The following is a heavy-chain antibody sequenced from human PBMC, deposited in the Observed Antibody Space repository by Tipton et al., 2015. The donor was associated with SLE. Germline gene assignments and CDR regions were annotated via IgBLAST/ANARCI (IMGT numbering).Heavy chain of an antibody. D-gene: IGHD2-8*02. CDR1: GYFFTNYG. CDR3: ARETGGARY. Sequence: QSGAEVKKPGASVKVSCKTSGYFFTNYGISWVRQAPGQGLEWMGWISTDNGNANYAQKFQGRVTMTTDTSTSTAYMELRSLRSDDTALYYCARETGGARYWGQGTLVTVSS. J-gene: IGHJ4*02. V-gene: IGHV1-18*01. CDR2: ISTDNGNA.